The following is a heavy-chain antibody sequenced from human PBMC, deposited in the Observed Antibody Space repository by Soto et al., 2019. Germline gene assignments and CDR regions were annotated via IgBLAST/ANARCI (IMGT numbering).Heavy chain of an antibody. CDR2: IYYSGST. CDR1: GGSIGGYC. V-gene: IGHV4-59*01. Sequence: PSVPLCLTWTVVGGSIGGYCGSWILQPPGKGLEWIGYIYYSGSTNYNPSLKSRVTMSVDTSKNQFSLKLSSVTAADTAVYYCARPRYSGYDSPFDYWGQGTLVTVSS. D-gene: IGHD5-12*01. J-gene: IGHJ4*02. CDR3: ARPRYSGYDSPFDY.